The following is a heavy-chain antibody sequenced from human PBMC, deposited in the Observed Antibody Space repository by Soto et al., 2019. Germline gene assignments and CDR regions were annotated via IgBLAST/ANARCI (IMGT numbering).Heavy chain of an antibody. CDR3: ARDLSGYYHILDH. CDR2: FSPGGGSA. D-gene: IGHD3-22*01. J-gene: IGHJ4*02. CDR1: GYTFTNYY. Sequence: ASVKVSCKASGYTFTNYYIHWVRQVPGQGLEWMGIFSPGGGSARYEQKFQGRVTMTSDTSTSTVYMELSSLRSEDTAVYYCARDLSGYYHILDHWGQGTLVTVSS. V-gene: IGHV1-46*03.